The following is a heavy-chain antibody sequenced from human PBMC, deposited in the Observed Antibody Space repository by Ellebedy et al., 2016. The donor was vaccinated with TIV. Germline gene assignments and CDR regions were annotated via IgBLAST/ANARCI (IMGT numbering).Heavy chain of an antibody. CDR2: IVPIFGTA. CDR1: GGTFRSYA. V-gene: IGHV1-69*13. CDR3: ARFTTVTTEPNFDY. Sequence: SVKVSCXASGGTFRSYASSWVRQAPGQGLEWMGGIVPIFGTANYAQKFQGRVTITADESTSTAYMELSSLRSEDTAVYYCARFTTVTTEPNFDYWGQGTLVTVSS. D-gene: IGHD4-17*01. J-gene: IGHJ4*02.